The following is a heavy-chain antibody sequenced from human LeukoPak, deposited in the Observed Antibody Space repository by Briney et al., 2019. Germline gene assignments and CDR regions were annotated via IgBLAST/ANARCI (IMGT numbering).Heavy chain of an antibody. CDR1: GGTFSSYA. CDR3: ARDFAVAGTDWFDP. CDR2: IIPILGIA. Sequence: ASVKVSCKASGGTFSSYAISWVRQAPGQGLEWMGRIIPILGIANYAQKFQGRVTITADKSTSTACMELSSLRSEDTAVYYCARDFAVAGTDWFDPWGQGTLVTVSS. D-gene: IGHD6-19*01. V-gene: IGHV1-69*04. J-gene: IGHJ5*02.